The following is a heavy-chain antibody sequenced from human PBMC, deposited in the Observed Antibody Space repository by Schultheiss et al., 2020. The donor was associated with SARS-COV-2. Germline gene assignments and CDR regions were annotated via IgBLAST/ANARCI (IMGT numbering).Heavy chain of an antibody. J-gene: IGHJ3*02. CDR2: ISSSGSTI. Sequence: GESLKISCAASGFTFSDYYMSWIRQAPGKGLEWVSYISSSGSTIYYADSVKGRFTISRDNAKNSLYLQMNSLRAEDTAVYYCARQAMTTVTTDAFDIWGQGTMVTVSS. CDR1: GFTFSDYY. D-gene: IGHD4-17*01. CDR3: ARQAMTTVTTDAFDI. V-gene: IGHV3-11*01.